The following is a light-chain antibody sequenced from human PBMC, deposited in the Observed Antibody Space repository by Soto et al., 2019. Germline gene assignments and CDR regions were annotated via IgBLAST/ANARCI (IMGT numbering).Light chain of an antibody. V-gene: IGLV3-25*02. CDR2: KDT. Sequence: SYELTQPPSVSVSPGRTARITCSGDELSKQYSFWYQQKPGQAPVLVIYKDTERASGIPERFSGSSSGTTVTLTISGVRAEGESTYYCQSSDDTGDYYLFGTGTKVTVL. CDR1: ELSKQY. J-gene: IGLJ1*01. CDR3: QSSDDTGDYYL.